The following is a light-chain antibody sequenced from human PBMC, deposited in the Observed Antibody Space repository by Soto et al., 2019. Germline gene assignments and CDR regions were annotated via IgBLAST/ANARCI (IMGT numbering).Light chain of an antibody. CDR2: AAS. J-gene: IGKJ1*01. Sequence: EIVMTQSPATLSVSPGERATLSCRASQSVGSNVACYQHKPGQAPRLLIFAASTRATGIPGRFSGSGSGTEFTHTISSLQSDDFALYYCQQYNNCLGTFGQGTKVDIK. V-gene: IGKV3-15*01. CDR1: QSVGSN. CDR3: QQYNNCLGT.